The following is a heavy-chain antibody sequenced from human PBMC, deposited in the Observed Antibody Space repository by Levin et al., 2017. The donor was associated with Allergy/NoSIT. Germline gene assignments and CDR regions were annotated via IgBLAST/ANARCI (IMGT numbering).Heavy chain of an antibody. V-gene: IGHV3-64D*06. CDR3: VKGVLRYFDWVSVVGSHFDY. Sequence: GGSLRLSCSASGFTFSSYAMHWVRQAPGKGLEYVSAISSNGGSTYYADSVKGRFTISRDNSKNTLYLQMSSLRAEDTAVYYCVKGVLRYFDWVSVVGSHFDYWGQGTLVTVSS. CDR2: ISSNGGST. J-gene: IGHJ4*02. D-gene: IGHD3-9*01. CDR1: GFTFSSYA.